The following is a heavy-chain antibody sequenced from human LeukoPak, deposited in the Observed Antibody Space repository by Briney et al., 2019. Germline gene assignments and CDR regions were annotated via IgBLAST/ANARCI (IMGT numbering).Heavy chain of an antibody. D-gene: IGHD2-2*01. CDR3: ARGRELEYCSSTSCYSGYYFDY. Sequence: GGSLRLSCAASGFTFSSYSMNWVRQAPGKGLEWVSSISSSSYIYYADSVKGRFTISRDNAKNSLYLQMNSLGAEDTAVYYCARGRELEYCSSTSCYSGYYFDYWGQGTLVTVSS. CDR2: ISSSSYI. CDR1: GFTFSSYS. J-gene: IGHJ4*02. V-gene: IGHV3-21*01.